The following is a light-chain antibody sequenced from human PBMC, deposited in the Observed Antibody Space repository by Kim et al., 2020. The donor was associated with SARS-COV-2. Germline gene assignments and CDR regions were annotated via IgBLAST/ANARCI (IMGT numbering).Light chain of an antibody. CDR3: QQYNSYLYA. CDR1: QSISSR. J-gene: IGKJ2*01. Sequence: SAFVGDRVTITCRASQSISSRLAWYQQKPGKAPNLLIYDASSVESGVPSRFSGSVSGTEFTLTISSLQPDDFATYYCQQYNSYLYAFGQGTKLEIK. V-gene: IGKV1-5*01. CDR2: DAS.